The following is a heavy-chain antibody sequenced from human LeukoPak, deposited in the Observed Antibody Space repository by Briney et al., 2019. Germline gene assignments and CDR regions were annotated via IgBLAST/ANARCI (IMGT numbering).Heavy chain of an antibody. Sequence: GGSLRLSCEASGFIFSSYAMSWVRQAPGKGLEWVSSVSASGGYTYYADSVKGHFTTSRDISKSTLFLRMDSLRAEDTAVYYCARVVTDAFDIWGQGTTVTVSS. J-gene: IGHJ3*02. V-gene: IGHV3-23*01. CDR3: ARVVTDAFDI. CDR2: VSASGGYT. CDR1: GFIFSSYA. D-gene: IGHD2-21*02.